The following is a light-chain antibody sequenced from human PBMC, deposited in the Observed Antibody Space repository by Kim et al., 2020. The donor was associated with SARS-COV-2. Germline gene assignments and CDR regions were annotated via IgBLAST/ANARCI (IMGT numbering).Light chain of an antibody. Sequence: SASGGDRVTITCRASQSIGTFLAWYQQKAGRAPKLLSYSASTLQSGVAPRFSGSGPGTEFTLTIISLQPEDFATYYCQQLNSYPLTFGGGTKLEI. V-gene: IGKV1-9*01. CDR3: QQLNSYPLT. J-gene: IGKJ4*01. CDR1: QSIGTF. CDR2: SAS.